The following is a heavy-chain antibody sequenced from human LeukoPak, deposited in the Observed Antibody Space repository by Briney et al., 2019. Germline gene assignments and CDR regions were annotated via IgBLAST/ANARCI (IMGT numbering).Heavy chain of an antibody. J-gene: IGHJ4*02. CDR2: IKQDGSEK. CDR3: ARVIAYYYDRGSSYFDY. CDR1: GFTFSSYW. V-gene: IGHV3-7*01. D-gene: IGHD3-22*01. Sequence: PGGSLRLSCAASGFTFSSYWMSWVRQAPGKGLEWVANIKQDGSEKYYVDSVKGRFTISRDNAKNSLYLQMNSLRAEDTAVYYCARVIAYYYDRGSSYFDYWGQGTLVTISS.